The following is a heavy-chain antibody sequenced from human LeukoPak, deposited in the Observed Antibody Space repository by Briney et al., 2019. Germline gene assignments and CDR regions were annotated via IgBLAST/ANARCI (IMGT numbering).Heavy chain of an antibody. J-gene: IGHJ4*02. CDR2: ISYDGSNK. CDR3: AIPRGYSSGWPYYFDY. D-gene: IGHD6-19*01. CDR1: GFTFSSYA. V-gene: IGHV3-30*14. Sequence: PGGSLRLSCAASGFTFSSYAVHWVRQAPGQGLEWVAFISYDGSNKYYADSVKGRFTISRDDSKNTLYLQMDSLRAEDTAVYYCAIPRGYSSGWPYYFDYWGQGTLVTVSS.